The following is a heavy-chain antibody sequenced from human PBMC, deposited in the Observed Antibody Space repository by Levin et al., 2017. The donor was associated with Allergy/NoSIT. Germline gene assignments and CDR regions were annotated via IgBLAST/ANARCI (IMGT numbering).Heavy chain of an antibody. J-gene: IGHJ3*02. D-gene: IGHD6-19*01. CDR1: GFTFGTSW. Sequence: GGSLRLSCVASGFTFGTSWMSWVRQDPWKGLEWVANLNQDGTKEYYVSSMKGRFTVSRDNAKNSLYLQMNSLRVEDTAVYYCARGTYSSGWYPDTFDIWGQGTMVTVSS. CDR3: ARGTYSSGWYPDTFDI. V-gene: IGHV3-7*04. CDR2: LNQDGTKE.